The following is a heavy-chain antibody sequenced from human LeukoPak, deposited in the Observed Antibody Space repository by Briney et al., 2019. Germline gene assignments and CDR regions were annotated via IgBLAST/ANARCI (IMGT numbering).Heavy chain of an antibody. CDR2: ISIDGKKS. Sequence: GGSLRLSCAASGFNFNNYDMHWVRQAPGKGLEWVAVISIDGKKSYYADSVKGRFTISRDNSKNTLYLQMNSLRAEDTAVYYCARSYYDSSGYSIDYWGQGTLVTVSS. J-gene: IGHJ4*02. CDR1: GFNFNNYD. CDR3: ARSYYDSSGYSIDY. V-gene: IGHV3-30*03. D-gene: IGHD3-22*01.